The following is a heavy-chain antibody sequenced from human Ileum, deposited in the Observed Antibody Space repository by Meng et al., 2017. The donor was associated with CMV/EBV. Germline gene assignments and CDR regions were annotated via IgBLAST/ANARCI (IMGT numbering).Heavy chain of an antibody. Sequence: GESLKISCEGSGDTSTGYWIAWVRQMPGKGLEWMGIIYPGDSDTRYSPSFKGHVTISADKSINTVYLEWPSLEASDSAMYYCTTYGGHCGSKCPQYEFLWGQGTLVTVSS. CDR1: GDTSTGYW. CDR3: TTYGGHCGSKCPQYEFL. V-gene: IGHV5-51*01. CDR2: IYPGDSDT. J-gene: IGHJ4*02. D-gene: IGHD2-15*01.